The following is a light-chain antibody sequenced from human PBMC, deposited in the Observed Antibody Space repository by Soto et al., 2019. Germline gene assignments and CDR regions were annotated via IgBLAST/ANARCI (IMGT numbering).Light chain of an antibody. CDR2: EDN. CDR1: SSNIGNNY. Sequence: VLTQPPSVSAAPGQKVTISCSGGSSNIGNNYVSWYQQLPGTAPKLLIYEDNKRPSGIPDRFSGSKSGTSATLGITGLQTGDEADYYCGAWDSSLSAYVFGTGTKVTVL. V-gene: IGLV1-51*02. J-gene: IGLJ1*01. CDR3: GAWDSSLSAYV.